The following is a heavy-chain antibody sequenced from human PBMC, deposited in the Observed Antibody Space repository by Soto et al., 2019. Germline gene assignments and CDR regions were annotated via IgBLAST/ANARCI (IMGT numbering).Heavy chain of an antibody. V-gene: IGHV1-18*01. CDR2: ISAYNGNT. Sequence: ASVKVSCKASGYTFTSYGISWVRQAPGQGLEWMGWISAYNGNTNYAQKLQGRVTMTTDTSTSTAYMELRSLRSDDTAVYYCARDLTIKYSSSGGSDYWGQGTLVTVSS. CDR1: GYTFTSYG. CDR3: ARDLTIKYSSSGGSDY. D-gene: IGHD6-6*01. J-gene: IGHJ4*02.